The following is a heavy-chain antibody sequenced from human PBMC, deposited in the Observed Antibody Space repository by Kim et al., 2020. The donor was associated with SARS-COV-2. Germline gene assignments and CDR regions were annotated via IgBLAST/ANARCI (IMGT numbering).Heavy chain of an antibody. J-gene: IGHJ4*02. CDR3: VRGYVGGPFDL. CDR2: ST. Sequence: STGYADSVKGRFTISRDNAKKSLYLQMNGLSVEDTALYYCVRGYVGGPFDLWGQGSLVTVSS. D-gene: IGHD3-10*01. V-gene: IGHV3-20*03.